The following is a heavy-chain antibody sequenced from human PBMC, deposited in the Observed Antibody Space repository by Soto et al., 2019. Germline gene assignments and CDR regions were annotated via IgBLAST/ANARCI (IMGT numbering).Heavy chain of an antibody. CDR3: ARGPRQLGGDYYHGMDV. Sequence: QVQLQESGPGLVKPSETLSLTCIVSGGSISSGGFYWSWVRQHPGKGLEWIGFFYDSGSTYYNASLKGRLTISIDRSNNQFSLKLTSVTAADTAVYYCARGPRQLGGDYYHGMDVWGQGTTVTVSS. CDR2: FYDSGST. J-gene: IGHJ6*02. CDR1: GGSISSGGFY. V-gene: IGHV4-31*03. D-gene: IGHD1-1*01.